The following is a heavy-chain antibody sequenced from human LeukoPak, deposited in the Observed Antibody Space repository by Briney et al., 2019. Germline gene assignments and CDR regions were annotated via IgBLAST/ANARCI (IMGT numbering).Heavy chain of an antibody. J-gene: IGHJ4*02. CDR1: GFTFSSYS. CDR3: ARDPAARPRDFDY. CDR2: ISSSSSYI. D-gene: IGHD6-25*01. V-gene: IGHV3-21*01. Sequence: KSGGSLRLSCAASGFTFSSYSMNWVRQAPGKGLEWVSSISSSSSYIYYADSVKGRFTISRDNAKNSLYLQMNSLRAEDTAVYYCARDPAARPRDFDYWGQGTLVTVSS.